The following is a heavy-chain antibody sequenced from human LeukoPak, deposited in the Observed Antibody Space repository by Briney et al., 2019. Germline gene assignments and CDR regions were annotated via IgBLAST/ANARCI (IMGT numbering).Heavy chain of an antibody. Sequence: ASVKVSCKASGYTFTSYYMHWVRQAPGQGLEWMGGIIPIFGTANYAQKFQGRVTITTDESTSTAYMELSSLRSEDTAVYYCASCSDGSCFYWGQGTLVTVSS. CDR1: GYTFTSYY. V-gene: IGHV1-69*05. J-gene: IGHJ4*02. CDR2: IIPIFGTA. CDR3: ASCSDGSCFY. D-gene: IGHD2-15*01.